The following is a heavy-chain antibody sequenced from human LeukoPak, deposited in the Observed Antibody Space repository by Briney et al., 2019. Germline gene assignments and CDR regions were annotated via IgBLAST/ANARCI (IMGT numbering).Heavy chain of an antibody. J-gene: IGHJ6*02. D-gene: IGHD3-9*01. CDR1: GGSVSSGSYY. V-gene: IGHV4-61*01. CDR3: ARGSAVLRYFDWLPGFYYYYGMDV. CDR2: IYYSGST. Sequence: SETLSLTCTVSGGSVSSGSYYWSWIRQAPGKGLEWIGYIYYSGSTNYNPSPKSRVTISVDTSKNQFSLKLNSVTAADTAVYCCARGSAVLRYFDWLPGFYYYYGMDVWGQGTTVTVSS.